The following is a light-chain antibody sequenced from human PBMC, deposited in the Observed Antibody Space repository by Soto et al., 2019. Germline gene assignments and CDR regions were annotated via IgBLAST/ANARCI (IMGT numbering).Light chain of an antibody. J-gene: IGLJ1*01. Sequence: QSVLTQPASVSGSPGQSITISCTGTSSDVGGYNYVSWYQQHPGKAPKLMIYDVSNRPSGVSNRFSGSKSGNTASLTISGLQAEDEADYYCSSYTSSSTPLVSGTGTKVTVL. CDR2: DVS. V-gene: IGLV2-14*01. CDR1: SSDVGGYNY. CDR3: SSYTSSSTPLV.